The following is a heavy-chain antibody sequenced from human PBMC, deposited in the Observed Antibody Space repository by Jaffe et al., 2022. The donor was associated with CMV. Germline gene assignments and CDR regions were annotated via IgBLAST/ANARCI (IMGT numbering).Heavy chain of an antibody. J-gene: IGHJ4*02. D-gene: IGHD3-3*01. CDR1: GFTFSSYS. CDR3: ARGGLTIFGVVIDPFDY. Sequence: EVQLVESGGGLVKPGGSLRLSCAASGFTFSSYSMNWVRQAPGKGLEWVSSISSSSSYIYYADSVKGRFTISRDNAKNSLYLQMNSLRAEDTAVYYCARGGLTIFGVVIDPFDYWGQGTLVTVSS. CDR2: ISSSSSYI. V-gene: IGHV3-21*01.